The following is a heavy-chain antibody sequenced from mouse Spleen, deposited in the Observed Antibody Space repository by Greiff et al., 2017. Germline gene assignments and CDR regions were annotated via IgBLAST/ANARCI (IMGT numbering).Heavy chain of an antibody. Sequence: EVQLVESEGGLVQPGSSMKLSCTASGFTFSDYYMAWVRQVPEKGLEWVANINYDGSSTYYLDSLKSRFIISRDNAKNILYLQMSSLKSEDTATYYCARAYITTATWGFAYWGQGTLVTVSA. CDR1: GFTFSDYY. CDR2: INYDGSST. J-gene: IGHJ3*01. CDR3: ARAYITTATWGFAY. V-gene: IGHV5-16*01. D-gene: IGHD1-2*01.